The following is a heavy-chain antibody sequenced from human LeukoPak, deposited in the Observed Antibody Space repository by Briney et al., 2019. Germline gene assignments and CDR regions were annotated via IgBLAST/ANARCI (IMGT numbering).Heavy chain of an antibody. J-gene: IGHJ4*02. CDR2: ISYDGSNK. D-gene: IGHD5-18*01. V-gene: IGHV3-30*04. Sequence: GRSLRLSCAASGFTFSSYAMHWVRQAPGKGLEWVAVISYDGSNKYYADPVKGRFTISRDNSKNTLYLQMNSLRAEDTAVYYCARLTVTENFDYWGQGTLVTVSS. CDR3: ARLTVTENFDY. CDR1: GFTFSSYA.